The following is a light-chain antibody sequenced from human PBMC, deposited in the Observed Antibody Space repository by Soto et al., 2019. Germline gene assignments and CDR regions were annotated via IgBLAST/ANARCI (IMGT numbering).Light chain of an antibody. CDR3: QQYNSYPRT. CDR1: QTISSW. CDR2: KAS. V-gene: IGKV1-5*03. Sequence: DIQITQSPSTLSGSVGDRVTITCRASQTISSWLAWYQQKPGKAPKLLIYKASTLKSGVPSRFSGSGSGTEFTLTISSLQPDDFATYYCQQYNSYPRTFGLGTKVDIK. J-gene: IGKJ1*01.